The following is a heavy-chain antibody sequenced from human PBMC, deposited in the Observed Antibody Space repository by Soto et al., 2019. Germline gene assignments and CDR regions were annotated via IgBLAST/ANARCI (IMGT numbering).Heavy chain of an antibody. V-gene: IGHV3-53*04. CDR3: ARDGPYYYASSMGV. CDR2: LHSGGDT. CDR1: GIPVSSNY. Sequence: EVQLVESGGGLVQPGGSLRLSCVASGIPVSSNYMTWVRQAPGKGLEWVSVLHSGGDTYYANSVKGRFTISRHDSTNTLFLQMNSLTAEDTAVYYCARDGPYYYASSMGVWGQGTTVTGSS. D-gene: IGHD3-10*01. J-gene: IGHJ6*02.